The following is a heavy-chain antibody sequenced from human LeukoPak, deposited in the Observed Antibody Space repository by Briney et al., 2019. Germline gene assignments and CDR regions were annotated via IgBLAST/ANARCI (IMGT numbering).Heavy chain of an antibody. J-gene: IGHJ4*02. V-gene: IGHV3-23*01. CDR3: AKKRSGYYSFDY. D-gene: IGHD3-22*01. CDR2: ISGSGGTT. Sequence: GGSLRLSCAASGFTFNNSAMNWVRQAPGEGLEWVSVISGSGGTTYYADSVKGRFTIFRDNSKNTLSLQMNSLRAEDTAVYYCAKKRSGYYSFDYWGQGTLVTVSS. CDR1: GFTFNNSA.